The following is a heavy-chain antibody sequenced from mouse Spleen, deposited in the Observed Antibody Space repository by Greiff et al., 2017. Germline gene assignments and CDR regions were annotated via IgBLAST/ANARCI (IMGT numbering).Heavy chain of an antibody. V-gene: IGHV1-80*01. J-gene: IGHJ4*01. CDR1: GYAFSSYW. Sequence: VKLQQSGAELVKPGASVKISCKASGYAFSSYWMNWVKQRPGKGLEWIGQIYPGDGDTNYNGKFKGKATLTADKSSSTAYMQLSSLTSEDSAVYFCIRVEAYYAMDYWGQGTSVTVSS. CDR3: IRVEAYYAMDY. CDR2: IYPGDGDT.